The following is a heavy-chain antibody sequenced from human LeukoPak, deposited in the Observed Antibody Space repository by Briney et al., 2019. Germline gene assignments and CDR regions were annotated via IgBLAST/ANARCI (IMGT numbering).Heavy chain of an antibody. CDR3: ARKPRRRITIFGVVIRNWFDP. CDR1: GFTFSSYW. V-gene: IGHV3-7*01. CDR2: IKQDGSEK. Sequence: GGSLRLSCAASGFTFSSYWMSWVRQAPGKGLGWVANIKQDGSEKYYVDSVKGRFTVSRDNAKNSLYLQMNSLRAEDTAVYYCARKPRRRITIFGVVIRNWFDPWGQGTLVTVSS. D-gene: IGHD3-3*01. J-gene: IGHJ5*02.